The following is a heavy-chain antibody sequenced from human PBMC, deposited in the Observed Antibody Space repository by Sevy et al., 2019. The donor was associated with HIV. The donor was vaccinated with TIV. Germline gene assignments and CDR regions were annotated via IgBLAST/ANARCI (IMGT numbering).Heavy chain of an antibody. CDR1: GFTVTSNY. CDR2: FCNGDST. D-gene: IGHD6-13*01. Sequence: GGSLRLSCAATGFTVTSNYMSWVRQGPGKGLEWVSGFCNGDSTQYADSVKGRFTISRDKSNNTLYLQMDSLRAEDTAVYYCVREAGSSSFDYWGQGTLVTVSS. V-gene: IGHV3-53*01. CDR3: VREAGSSSFDY. J-gene: IGHJ4*02.